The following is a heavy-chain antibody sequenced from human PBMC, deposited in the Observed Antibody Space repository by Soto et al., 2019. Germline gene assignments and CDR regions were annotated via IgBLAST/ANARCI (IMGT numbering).Heavy chain of an antibody. CDR2: IDPSDSYT. CDR3: ARLPDSSSWTVGVKWEYYYSGMDV. Sequence: GESLKISCKGSGYSFTSYWISWVRQMPGKGLEWMGRIDPSDSYTNYSPSFQGHVTISADKSISTVSLQWSSLKASDTAMYYCARLPDSSSWTVGVKWEYYYSGMDVWGQGSTVTGSS. V-gene: IGHV5-10-1*01. J-gene: IGHJ6*02. D-gene: IGHD6-13*01. CDR1: GYSFTSYW.